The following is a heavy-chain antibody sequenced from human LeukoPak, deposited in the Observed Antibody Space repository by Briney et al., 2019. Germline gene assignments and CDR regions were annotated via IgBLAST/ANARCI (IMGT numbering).Heavy chain of an antibody. CDR3: ARDATGTTHFDY. D-gene: IGHD1-1*01. J-gene: IGHJ4*02. V-gene: IGHV1-2*02. CDR2: INPNTGGT. Sequence: GASVKVSCKASGYTFTDYYMHWVRQAPGQGLEWMGWINPNTGGTNYAQKFQGRVTMTRDTSISTAYMELSSLRSDDTAVYYCARDATGTTHFDYWGQGTLVTVSS. CDR1: GYTFTDYY.